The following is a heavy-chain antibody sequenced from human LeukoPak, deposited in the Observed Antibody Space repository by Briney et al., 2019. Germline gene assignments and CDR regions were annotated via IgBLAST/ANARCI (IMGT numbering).Heavy chain of an antibody. CDR3: ATTVGYYDFWSGYLPDWYFDL. CDR1: GYTFTGYY. D-gene: IGHD3-3*01. V-gene: IGHV1-2*02. CDR2: INPNSGGT. Sequence: ASVKVSCKASGYTFTGYYMHWVRQAPGQGLEWMGWINPNSGGTNYAQKFQGRVTMTRDTSISTAYMELSRLRSDDTAVYYCATTVGYYDFWSGYLPDWYFDLWGRGTLVTVSS. J-gene: IGHJ2*01.